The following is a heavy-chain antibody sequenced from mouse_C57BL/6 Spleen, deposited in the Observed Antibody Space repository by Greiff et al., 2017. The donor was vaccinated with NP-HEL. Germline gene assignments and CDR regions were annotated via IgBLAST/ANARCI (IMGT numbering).Heavy chain of an antibody. D-gene: IGHD3-3*01. CDR2: IDPSDSYT. CDR1: GYTFTSYW. J-gene: IGHJ4*01. V-gene: IGHV1-50*01. CDR3: ARRAGYYAMDY. Sequence: QVQLQQPGAELVKPGASVKLSCKASGYTFTSYWMQWVNQRPGQGLEWIGEIDPSDSYTNYNQKFKGKATLTVDTSSSTAYMQLSSLTSEDSAVYYCARRAGYYAMDYWGQGTSVTVSS.